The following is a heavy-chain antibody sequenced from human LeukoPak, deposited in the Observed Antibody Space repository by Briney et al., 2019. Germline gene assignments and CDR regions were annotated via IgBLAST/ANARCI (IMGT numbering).Heavy chain of an antibody. CDR1: GYSISSDYY. V-gene: IGHV4-38-2*02. Sequence: KPSETLSLTCTVSGYSISSDYYWSWIRQPPGKGLEWIGYIYHSGSTNYNPSLKSRVTISVDTSKNQFSLKLSSVTAADTAVYYCARRAYIYSSSWYPDYWGQGTLVTVSS. CDR2: IYHSGST. J-gene: IGHJ4*02. D-gene: IGHD6-13*01. CDR3: ARRAYIYSSSWYPDY.